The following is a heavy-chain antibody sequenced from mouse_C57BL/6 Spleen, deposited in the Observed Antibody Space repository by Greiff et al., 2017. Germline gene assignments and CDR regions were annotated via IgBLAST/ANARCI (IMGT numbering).Heavy chain of an antibody. V-gene: IGHV5-6*01. CDR1: GFTFSSYG. D-gene: IGHD2-5*01. Sequence: VQLKESGGDLVKPGGSLKLSCAASGFTFSSYGMSWVRPTPDKRLEWVATISSGGSYTYYPDSVKGRFTISRDNAKNTLYLQMSSLKSEDTAMYYCARTAYYSNYDAMDYWGQGTSVTVSS. CDR3: ARTAYYSNYDAMDY. J-gene: IGHJ4*01. CDR2: ISSGGSYT.